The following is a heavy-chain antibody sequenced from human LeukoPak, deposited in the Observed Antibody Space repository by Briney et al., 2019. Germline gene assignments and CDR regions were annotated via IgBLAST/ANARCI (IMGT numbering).Heavy chain of an antibody. CDR3: ARGKTMVYCGGDCYRFDN. Sequence: ASVKVSCKASGYTFRGYYMHWVRQAPGQGLEWMGWINPNSGGTNYAQKFQGRVTMTRDTSISTAYMELSRLLSGDTAVYYCARGKTMVYCGGDCYRFDNWGQGTLVTVSS. D-gene: IGHD2-21*02. CDR1: GYTFRGYY. J-gene: IGHJ4*02. V-gene: IGHV1-2*02. CDR2: INPNSGGT.